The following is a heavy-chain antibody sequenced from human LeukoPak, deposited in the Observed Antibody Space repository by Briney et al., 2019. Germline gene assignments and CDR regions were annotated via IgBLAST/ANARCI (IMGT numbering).Heavy chain of an antibody. CDR3: ATTGGDIYYYYMDV. D-gene: IGHD3-16*01. Sequence: ASVTVSCKASGGTFSSYAISWVRQAPGQALEWMGGIIPVLRTANYAQKFQDRVTITADESTSTTYMELSSLKSEDTAVYYCATTGGDIYYYYMDVWGKGTTVTISS. CDR2: IIPVLRTA. V-gene: IGHV1-69*01. J-gene: IGHJ6*03. CDR1: GGTFSSYA.